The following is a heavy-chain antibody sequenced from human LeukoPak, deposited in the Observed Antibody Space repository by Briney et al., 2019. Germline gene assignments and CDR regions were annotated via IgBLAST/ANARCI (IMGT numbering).Heavy chain of an antibody. CDR3: ARDVLGYCSGGSCYSPWFDP. V-gene: IGHV4-59*12. CDR1: GGSISSYY. Sequence: SETLSLTCTVSGGSISSYYWSWIRQPPGKGLEWIGYIYYSGSTNYNPSLKSRVTMSVDTSKNQFSLKLSSVTAADTAVYYCARDVLGYCSGGSCYSPWFDPWGQGTLVTVSS. D-gene: IGHD2-15*01. CDR2: IYYSGST. J-gene: IGHJ5*02.